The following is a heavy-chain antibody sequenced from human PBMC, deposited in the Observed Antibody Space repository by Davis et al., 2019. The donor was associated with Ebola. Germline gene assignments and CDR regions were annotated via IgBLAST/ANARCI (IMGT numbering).Heavy chain of an antibody. J-gene: IGHJ4*02. D-gene: IGHD3-22*01. CDR3: ARDNYYDSSAYY. V-gene: IGHV1-2*02. Sequence: ASVKVSCKASGYTFTGHYMHWVRQAPGQGLEWLGWINPNSGGTNYAQKFQGRVTMTRDTSISTAYMELSRLRSDDTAVYYCARDNYYDSSAYYWGQGTLVTVSS. CDR2: INPNSGGT. CDR1: GYTFTGHY.